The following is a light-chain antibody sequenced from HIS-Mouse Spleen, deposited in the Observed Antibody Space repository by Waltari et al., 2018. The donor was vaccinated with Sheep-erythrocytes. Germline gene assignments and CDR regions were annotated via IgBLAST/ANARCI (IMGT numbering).Light chain of an antibody. CDR1: SSDVGGYNY. Sequence: QSALTQPRSVSGSPGQSVTISFTGTSSDVGGYNYVSWYQQHPGKAPKLMIYDVSKRPSGIPERFSGSSSGTTVTLTISGAQVEDEADYYCYSAADNNHWVFGGGTKLTVL. CDR3: YSAADNNHWV. CDR2: DVS. J-gene: IGLJ3*02. V-gene: IGLV2-11*01.